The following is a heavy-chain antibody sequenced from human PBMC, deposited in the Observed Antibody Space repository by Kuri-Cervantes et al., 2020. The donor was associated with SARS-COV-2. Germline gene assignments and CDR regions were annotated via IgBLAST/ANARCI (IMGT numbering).Heavy chain of an antibody. Sequence: GESLKISCTASDFSFGRYGMSWVRQAPRKGLEWVSSISSISDNTYYADFVRGRFATTRDNSKNTLYLHMDSLRAEDTAIYYCARDDDSSTVWYGLDSWGQGTLVTVSS. CDR3: ARDDDSSTVWYGLDS. V-gene: IGHV3-23*01. J-gene: IGHJ4*02. CDR1: DFSFGRYG. CDR2: ISSISDNT. D-gene: IGHD4-11*01.